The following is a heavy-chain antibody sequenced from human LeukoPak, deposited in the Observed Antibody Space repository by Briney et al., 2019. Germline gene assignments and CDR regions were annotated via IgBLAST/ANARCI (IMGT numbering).Heavy chain of an antibody. V-gene: IGHV1-3*01. CDR3: ARECPSSSWYETFDI. CDR2: INAGNGNT. CDR1: GYTFTSYA. Sequence: ASVTVSCTASGYTFTSYAMHWVRQAPGQRLEWMGWINAGNGNTKYSQKFQGRVTITRDTSASTAYMELSSLRSEDTAVYYCARECPSSSWYETFDIWGQGTMVTVSS. J-gene: IGHJ3*02. D-gene: IGHD6-13*01.